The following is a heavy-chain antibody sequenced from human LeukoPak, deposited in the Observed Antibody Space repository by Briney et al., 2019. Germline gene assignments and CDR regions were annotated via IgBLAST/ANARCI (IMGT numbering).Heavy chain of an antibody. CDR2: VSGSGGST. CDR1: GFMFSSYV. J-gene: IGHJ4*02. D-gene: IGHD3-10*01. V-gene: IGHV3-23*01. CDR3: ARGESYSSGSHLRDY. Sequence: AGGSLRLSCAASGFMFSSYVMTWVRQAPGKGLEWVSGVSGSGGSTYYADSVKGRFTISRDNSKNTLYLQMSSLRAEDTAVYYCARGESYSSGSHLRDYWGQGTLVTVSS.